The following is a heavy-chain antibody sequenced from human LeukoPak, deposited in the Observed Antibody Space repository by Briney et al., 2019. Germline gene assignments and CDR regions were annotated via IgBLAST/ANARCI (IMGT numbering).Heavy chain of an antibody. V-gene: IGHV3-66*01. D-gene: IGHD6-19*01. CDR3: ARGFKYSSGWYLFDY. CDR2: IYSGGTI. Sequence: GGSLRLSCAASGFTVSSNHNHMSWVRQAPGKGLEWVSVIYSGGTIFYADSVKGRFTISRDNSKNTLYLQMNSLRAEDTAVYYCARGFKYSSGWYLFDYWGQGTLVTVSS. CDR1: GFTVSSNH. J-gene: IGHJ4*02.